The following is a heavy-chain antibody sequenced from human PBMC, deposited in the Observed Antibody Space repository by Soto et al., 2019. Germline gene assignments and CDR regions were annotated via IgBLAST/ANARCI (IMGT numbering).Heavy chain of an antibody. D-gene: IGHD2-15*01. CDR3: ARDLVVVAQRYNWFDP. Sequence: ASVKVYCKASGYNFTSYGISWVRQATAQGLEWMGWISAYNGNTNYAQKLQGRVTMTTDTSTSTAYMELRSLRSDDTSVYYCARDLVVVAQRYNWFDPWGQGPLLTVSS. CDR2: ISAYNGNT. V-gene: IGHV1-18*01. J-gene: IGHJ5*02. CDR1: GYNFTSYG.